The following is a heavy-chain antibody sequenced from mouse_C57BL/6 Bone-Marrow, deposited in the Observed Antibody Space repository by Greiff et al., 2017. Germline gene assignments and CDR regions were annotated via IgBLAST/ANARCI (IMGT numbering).Heavy chain of an antibody. Sequence: VKLMESGPGLVAPSQSLSITCTVSGVSLTSYGVDWVRQPPGKGLEWLGILWGGGSTNYNSALMFRLSISKDKHKSQVFLKMNSLQTDDTAMYYCAKLGRGFAYWGQGSLVTVSA. J-gene: IGHJ3*01. D-gene: IGHD4-1*01. V-gene: IGHV2-9*01. CDR3: AKLGRGFAY. CDR2: LWGGGST. CDR1: GVSLTSYG.